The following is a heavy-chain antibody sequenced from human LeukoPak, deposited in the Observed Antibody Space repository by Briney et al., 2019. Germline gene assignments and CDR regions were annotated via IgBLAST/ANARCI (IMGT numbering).Heavy chain of an antibody. CDR1: GFTFNTYT. J-gene: IGHJ4*02. Sequence: GGSLRLSCAASGFTFNTYTMNWVRQAPGKGLEWVSSITASSTAIYSADSVKGRFTISRDNSKNTLYLQMNSLRAEDTAVYYCAKIDHDSSAYRTFDYWGQGTLVTVSS. V-gene: IGHV3-23*01. CDR2: ITASSTAI. CDR3: AKIDHDSSAYRTFDY. D-gene: IGHD3-22*01.